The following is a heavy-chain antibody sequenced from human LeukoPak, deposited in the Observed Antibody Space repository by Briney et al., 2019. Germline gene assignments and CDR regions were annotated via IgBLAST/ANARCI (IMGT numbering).Heavy chain of an antibody. V-gene: IGHV4-34*01. CDR1: GGSFSGYY. J-gene: IGHJ6*02. CDR3: ARVPIRITIFGVVIKYYYYGMDV. CDR2: INHSGST. D-gene: IGHD3-3*01. Sequence: SETLSLTCAVYGGSFSGYYWSWIRQPPGKGLEWIGVINHSGSTNYNPSLKSRVTISVDTSKNQFSLKLSSVTAADTAVYYCARVPIRITIFGVVIKYYYYGMDVWGQGTTVTVSS.